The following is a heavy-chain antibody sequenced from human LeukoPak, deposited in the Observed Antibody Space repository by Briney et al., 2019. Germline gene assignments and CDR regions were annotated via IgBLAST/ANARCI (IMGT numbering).Heavy chain of an antibody. V-gene: IGHV3-74*01. CDR2: ISPTGSTT. Sequence: GGSLRLSCAASGFSFSGHWMHWARQLPGKGLVWVSRISPTGSTTSYADSVKGRFTVSRDNAKNTLYLQVNNLRAEDTAVYYCANRGYSYGFHYWGQGTLVTVSS. CDR1: GFSFSGHW. J-gene: IGHJ4*02. CDR3: ANRGYSYGFHY. D-gene: IGHD5-18*01.